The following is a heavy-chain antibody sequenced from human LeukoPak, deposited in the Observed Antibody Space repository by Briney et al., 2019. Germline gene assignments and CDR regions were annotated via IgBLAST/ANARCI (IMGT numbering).Heavy chain of an antibody. CDR2: ISGSGGST. CDR1: GFTFSSYA. CDR3: ANQRYSSGWYVAGYFDY. V-gene: IGHV3-23*01. Sequence: GGPLRLSCAASGFTFSSYAMSWVRQAPGKGLEWVSAISGSGGSTYYADSVKGRFTISRDNSKNSLYLQMNSLRAEDTAIYYCANQRYSSGWYVAGYFDYWGQGTLVTVSS. J-gene: IGHJ4*02. D-gene: IGHD6-19*01.